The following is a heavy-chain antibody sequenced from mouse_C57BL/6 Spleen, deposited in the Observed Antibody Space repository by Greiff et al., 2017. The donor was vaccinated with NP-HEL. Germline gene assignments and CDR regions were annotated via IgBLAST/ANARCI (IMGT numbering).Heavy chain of an antibody. V-gene: IGHV1-80*01. CDR3: AREGVITTVAYYAMDY. CDR1: GYAFSSYW. Sequence: QVQLKESGAELVKPGASVKISCKASGYAFSSYWMNWVKQRPGKGLEWIGQIYPGDGDTNYNGKFKGKATLTADKSSSTAYMQLSSLTSEDSAVYFCAREGVITTVAYYAMDYWGQGTSVTVSS. CDR2: IYPGDGDT. D-gene: IGHD1-1*01. J-gene: IGHJ4*01.